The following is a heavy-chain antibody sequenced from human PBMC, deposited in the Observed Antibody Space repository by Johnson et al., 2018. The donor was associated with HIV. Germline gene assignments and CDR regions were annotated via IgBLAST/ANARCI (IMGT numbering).Heavy chain of an antibody. CDR1: GFTLDDYA. V-gene: IGHV3-20*04. CDR3: ALILARGWLQRGAFDI. J-gene: IGHJ3*02. Sequence: VQLVESGGGLIQPGGSLRLSCVASGFTLDDYAMSWVRQTPGKGLEWVSGINWSGDDTGYEDSVKGRFSISRDNAKNSLYLEMNSLRAEDTAMYYCALILARGWLQRGAFDIWAQGTMVIVSS. D-gene: IGHD5-24*01. CDR2: INWSGDDT.